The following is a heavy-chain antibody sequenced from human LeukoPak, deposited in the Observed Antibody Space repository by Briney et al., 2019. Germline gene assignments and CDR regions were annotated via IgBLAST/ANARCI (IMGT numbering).Heavy chain of an antibody. Sequence: PSETLSLTCTVSGGSTSGSGYYWGWIRQPPGKDLEWIGSIYYSGSTYYNPSLKSRVTISIDTSKNQFSLKLNSVTAADTAVYYCARAGTYDSLISWGQGTLVTVSS. CDR3: ARAGTYDSLIS. V-gene: IGHV4-39*01. J-gene: IGHJ5*02. CDR1: GGSTSGSGYY. D-gene: IGHD3-22*01. CDR2: IYYSGST.